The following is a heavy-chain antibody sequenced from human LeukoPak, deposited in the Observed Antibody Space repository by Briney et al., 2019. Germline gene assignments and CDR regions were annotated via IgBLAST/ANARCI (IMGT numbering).Heavy chain of an antibody. CDR2: IYYSGST. J-gene: IGHJ4*02. Sequence: SETLSLTCTVSGGSISSYYWSWIRQPPGKGLGWIGYIYYSGSTNYNPSLKSRVTISVDTSKNQFSLKLSSVTAADTAVYYCARGGYDSSGYYYVDYWGQGTLVTVSS. CDR3: ARGGYDSSGYYYVDY. V-gene: IGHV4-59*01. CDR1: GGSISSYY. D-gene: IGHD3-22*01.